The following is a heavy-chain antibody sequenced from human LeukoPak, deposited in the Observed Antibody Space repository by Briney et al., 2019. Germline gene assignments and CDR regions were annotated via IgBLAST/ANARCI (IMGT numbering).Heavy chain of an antibody. CDR3: AGSGWRVYLDY. Sequence: GGSLRLSCAASGFTFSRFWMTWVRQAPGKGLEWVANIKQDGSEKYYVDSVKGRFTISRDNAKNSLYLQMNSLRAEDTAVYYCAGSGWRVYLDYWGQGTLVTVSS. D-gene: IGHD6-19*01. CDR1: GFTFSRFW. CDR2: IKQDGSEK. V-gene: IGHV3-7*01. J-gene: IGHJ4*02.